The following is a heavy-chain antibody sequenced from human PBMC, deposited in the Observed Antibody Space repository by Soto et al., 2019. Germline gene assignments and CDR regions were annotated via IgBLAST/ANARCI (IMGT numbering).Heavy chain of an antibody. CDR1: GFTFRNYA. D-gene: IGHD2-15*01. Sequence: EVQLVESGGGLVQPGGSLRLSCAASGFTFRNYAMSWVRQAPGKGLEWVSLISGATGSTYYADSVKGRFTVSRDNTSQTLFLQMNSLRVEDTALYFCAKDWQGYAGKDSQWFYYDYWGLGTLVTVSP. CDR2: ISGATGST. CDR3: AKDWQGYAGKDSQWFYYDY. J-gene: IGHJ4*02. V-gene: IGHV3-23*04.